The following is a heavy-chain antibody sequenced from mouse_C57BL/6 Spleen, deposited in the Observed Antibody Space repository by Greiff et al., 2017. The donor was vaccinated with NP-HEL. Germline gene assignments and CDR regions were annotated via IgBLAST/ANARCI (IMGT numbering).Heavy chain of an antibody. J-gene: IGHJ2*01. CDR3: ASLYDGGSY. V-gene: IGHV1-82*01. D-gene: IGHD2-3*01. CDR1: GYAFSSSW. Sequence: VKLQESGPELVKPGASVKISCKASGYAFSSSWMNWVKQRPGKGLEWIGRIYPGDGDTNYNGKFKGKATLTADKSSSTAYMQLSSLTSEDSAVYFCASLYDGGSYWGQGTTLTVSS. CDR2: IYPGDGDT.